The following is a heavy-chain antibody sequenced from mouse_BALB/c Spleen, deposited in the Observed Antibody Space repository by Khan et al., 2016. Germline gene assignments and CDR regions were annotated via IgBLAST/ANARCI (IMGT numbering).Heavy chain of an antibody. J-gene: IGHJ3*01. V-gene: IGHV1-9*01. CDR3: ARGAY. CDR1: GCTFSRYW. CDR2: ILPGSGSS. Sequence: QVQLKESGAELMKPGASVKISCKATGCTFSRYWIEWVKERPGHGLEWIGAILPGSGSSNYNENFKGKATFTAETSSNTAHMQLRSLTFDDSAVYYCARGAYWGQGTLVTVSA.